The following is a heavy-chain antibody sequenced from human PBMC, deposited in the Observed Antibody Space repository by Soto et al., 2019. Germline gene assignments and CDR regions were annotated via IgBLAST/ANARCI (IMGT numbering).Heavy chain of an antibody. CDR2: IRSKGYGETT. J-gene: IGHJ6*02. CDR1: GFTFGDYA. D-gene: IGHD1-26*01. Sequence: GGSLRLSCTASGFTFGDYAMSWVRQAPGKGLEWVGFIRSKGYGETTEYAASVKGRFTISRDDSKSIAYLQMNSLKTEDTAVYYCSRDLDSGSQHWYYYFGMDVWGQGTTVTVYS. V-gene: IGHV3-49*04. CDR3: SRDLDSGSQHWYYYFGMDV.